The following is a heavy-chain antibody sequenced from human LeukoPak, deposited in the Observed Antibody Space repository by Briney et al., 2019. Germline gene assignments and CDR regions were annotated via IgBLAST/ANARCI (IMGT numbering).Heavy chain of an antibody. CDR2: ISGSGGSS. D-gene: IGHD6-19*01. CDR3: ARVIASGWPFDY. J-gene: IGHJ4*02. V-gene: IGHV3-23*01. Sequence: GGSLRLSRAVSGFTFRNYGMTWVRQAPGEGLEWVSAISGSGGSSFYADSVKGRFTISRDNAKNSLYLQMNSLRTEDTALYYCARVIASGWPFDYWGQGTLVTVSP. CDR1: GFTFRNYG.